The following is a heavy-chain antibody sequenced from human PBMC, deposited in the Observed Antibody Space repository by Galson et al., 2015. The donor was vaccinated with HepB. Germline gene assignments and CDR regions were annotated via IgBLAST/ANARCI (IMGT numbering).Heavy chain of an antibody. J-gene: IGHJ4*02. D-gene: IGHD5-18*01. CDR3: ARGGLYSFFY. CDR1: GYRFTTNW. CDR2: IYPGASDI. Sequence: QSGAEVKKPGESLRISCKTSGYRFTTNWIGWVRQMPGKGLEWMGLIYPGASDIRYSPSFQGQVTISADKSITTAYLQWNTLKASDTAMYYCARGGLYSFFYWGQGTQVTVSS. V-gene: IGHV5-51*01.